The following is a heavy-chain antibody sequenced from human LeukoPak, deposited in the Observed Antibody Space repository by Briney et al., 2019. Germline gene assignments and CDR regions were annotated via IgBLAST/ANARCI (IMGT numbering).Heavy chain of an antibody. CDR2: IYYSGST. J-gene: IGHJ3*02. Sequence: SETLSLTCTVSGGSISSYYWSWIRQPPGKGLERIGYIYYSGSTNYNPSLKSRVTISVDTSKNQFSLKLSSVTAADTAVYYCARDVYYYGSGSYYPIWGQGTMVTVSS. D-gene: IGHD3-10*01. CDR3: ARDVYYYGSGSYYPI. V-gene: IGHV4-59*01. CDR1: GGSISSYY.